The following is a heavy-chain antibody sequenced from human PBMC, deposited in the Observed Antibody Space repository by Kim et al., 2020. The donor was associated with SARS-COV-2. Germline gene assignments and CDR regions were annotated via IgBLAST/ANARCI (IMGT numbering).Heavy chain of an antibody. CDR1: GSTFSHYA. CDR3: AKPLYFYGDYAGGIGS. Sequence: GGSLRLSCAASGSTFSHYAMHWVRQAPGRGLEWVALISYDGNNVFYGDSVTGRFTVSRDNSKNTLFLQMNSLRREDTAVYYCAKPLYFYGDYAGGIGSWGQGTRVIVSS. D-gene: IGHD4-17*01. V-gene: IGHV3-30*18. CDR2: ISYDGNNV. J-gene: IGHJ4*02.